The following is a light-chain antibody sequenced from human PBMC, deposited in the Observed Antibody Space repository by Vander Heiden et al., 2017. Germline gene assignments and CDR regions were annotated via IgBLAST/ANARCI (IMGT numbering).Light chain of an antibody. CDR3: QSYDSSLSGSV. J-gene: IGLJ3*02. V-gene: IGLV1-40*01. Sequence: QSVLTQPPSVSGAPGQRVTISCTGSSSNIGAGYDVHWYQQLPGTAPKRLIYVNSNRPSGVPDRFSGSKSGTSASLAITGLQAEDEAVYYCQSYDSSLSGSVFGGGTKLTVL. CDR1: SSNIGAGYD. CDR2: VNS.